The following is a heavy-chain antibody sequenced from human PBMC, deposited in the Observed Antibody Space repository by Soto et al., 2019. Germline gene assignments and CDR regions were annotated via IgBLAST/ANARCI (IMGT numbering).Heavy chain of an antibody. Sequence: GGSLRLSCAVPGIIFTGYGMHWVRQAPGKGLEWVAIIRFDGSNIHYADSVKGRFTISRDNSKNTLYLQMNSLRAEDTAVYYCASQDIVVVVAVSHLGYMDVWGKGTTVTVSS. CDR1: GIIFTGYG. V-gene: IGHV3-30*02. CDR2: IRFDGSNI. D-gene: IGHD2-15*01. J-gene: IGHJ6*03. CDR3: ASQDIVVVVAVSHLGYMDV.